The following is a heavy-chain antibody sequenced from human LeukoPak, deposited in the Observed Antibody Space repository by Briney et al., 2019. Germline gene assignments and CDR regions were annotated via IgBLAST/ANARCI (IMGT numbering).Heavy chain of an antibody. V-gene: IGHV3-15*01. J-gene: IGHJ3*02. D-gene: IGHD6-19*01. Sequence: PGRSLRLSCAASGFTFSNAWMSWVRQAPGKGLEWVGRIKSKTDGGTTDYAAPVKGRFTISRDDSKNTLYLQMNSLKTEDTAVYYCTTDVSSGWYRVAFDIWGQGTMVTVSS. CDR3: TTDVSSGWYRVAFDI. CDR2: IKSKTDGGTT. CDR1: GFTFSNAW.